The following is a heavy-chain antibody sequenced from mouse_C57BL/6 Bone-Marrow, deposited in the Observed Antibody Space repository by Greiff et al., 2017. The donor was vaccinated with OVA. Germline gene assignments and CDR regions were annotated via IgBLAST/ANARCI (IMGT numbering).Heavy chain of an antibody. CDR1: GYTFTSYW. CDR2: IHPNSGST. D-gene: IGHD2-3*01. CDR3: ARLGDGPYFDY. V-gene: IGHV1-64*01. J-gene: IGHJ2*01. Sequence: QVQLQQPGAELVKPGASVKLSCKASGYTFTSYWMHWVKQRPGQGLEWIGMIHPNSGSTNYNEKFKSKATLTVDKSSSTAYMQLNSLTSEDSAVYYCARLGDGPYFDYWGQGTTLTVSS.